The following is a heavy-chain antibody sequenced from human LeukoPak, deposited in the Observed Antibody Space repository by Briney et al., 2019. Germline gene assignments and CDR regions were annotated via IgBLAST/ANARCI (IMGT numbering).Heavy chain of an antibody. CDR3: ASFGNGMATLNWSDP. Sequence: SVKVSCKASGGTFSSYAISWVGQAPGQGLEWMGGIIPIFGTANYAQKFQGRVTITADESTSTAYMELSSLRSEDTAVYYCASFGNGMATLNWSDPWGQGTLVTVSS. D-gene: IGHD5-24*01. CDR2: IIPIFGTA. CDR1: GGTFSSYA. J-gene: IGHJ5*02. V-gene: IGHV1-69*13.